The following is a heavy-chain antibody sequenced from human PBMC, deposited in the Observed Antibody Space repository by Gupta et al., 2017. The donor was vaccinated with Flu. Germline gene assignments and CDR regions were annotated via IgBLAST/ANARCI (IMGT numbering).Heavy chain of an antibody. CDR2: IWPLHSSP. V-gene: IGHV5-51*03. CDR1: GSTFSSYW. D-gene: IGHD3-10*01. Sequence: EVYLVQSGAEVKKPGESLRISCQSSGSTFSSYWVAWVRQAPAKGLEWMGMIWPLHSSPRYSPSFEGRVTISVDRSINTAYLQWARLRASDSGMYYCARLKTLGVRMGLDVWGQGTTVTVSS. CDR3: ARLKTLGVRMGLDV. J-gene: IGHJ6*02.